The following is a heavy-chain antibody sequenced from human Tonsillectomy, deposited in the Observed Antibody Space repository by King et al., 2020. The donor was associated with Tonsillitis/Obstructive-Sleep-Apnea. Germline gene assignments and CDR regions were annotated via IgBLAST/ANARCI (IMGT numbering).Heavy chain of an antibody. D-gene: IGHD2-2*02. V-gene: IGHV5-10-1*03. J-gene: IGHJ5*02. CDR2: IDPSDSYT. Sequence: VQLVQSGAEVEKPGESLRISCKGSGYSFTTYWISWVRQMPGKGLEWMGRIDPSDSYTNYSPSFQGHVTISADTSISTAYLQWSSLKASDTAMYYCARVDCSSASCYTENWFDLWGQGTLVTVSS. CDR3: ARVDCSSASCYTENWFDL. CDR1: GYSFTTYW.